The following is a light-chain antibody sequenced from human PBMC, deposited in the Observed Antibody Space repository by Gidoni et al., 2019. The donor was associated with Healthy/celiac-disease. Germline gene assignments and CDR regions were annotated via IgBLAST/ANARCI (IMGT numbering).Light chain of an antibody. Sequence: DTVIPQSPDSLAVSLGERATINCKSSQSVLYSSNNKNYLAWYQQKPGQPPKLLIYWASTRESGVPDRFSGSGSGTDFTLTISSLQAEDVAVYYCQQYYSTPFTFGPGTKVDIK. J-gene: IGKJ3*01. CDR3: QQYYSTPFT. CDR2: WAS. V-gene: IGKV4-1*01. CDR1: QSVLYSSNNKNY.